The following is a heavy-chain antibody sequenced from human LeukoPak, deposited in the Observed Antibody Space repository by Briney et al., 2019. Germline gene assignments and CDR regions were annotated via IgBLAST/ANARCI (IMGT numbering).Heavy chain of an antibody. V-gene: IGHV3-74*01. CDR3: ARGRTGSNAFDV. CDR2: ISVDGSNT. Sequence: GGSLRLSCAASGFTFSSHWMHWVRQAPGKGLVWVSRISVDGSNTRYADSVKGRFTISRDNAEKTLYLQMNSLRAEDMAVYYCARGRTGSNAFDVWGQGTMFTVSS. CDR1: GFTFSSHW. J-gene: IGHJ3*01. D-gene: IGHD2-15*01.